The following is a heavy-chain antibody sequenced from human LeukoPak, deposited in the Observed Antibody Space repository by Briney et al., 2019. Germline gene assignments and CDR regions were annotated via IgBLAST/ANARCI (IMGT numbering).Heavy chain of an antibody. J-gene: IGHJ4*02. D-gene: IGHD2-2*01. V-gene: IGHV4-4*07. CDR1: GGSISSYY. Sequence: SETLSLTCTVSGGSISSYYWSWIRQPAGKGLEWIWRIYTSGSTNYNPSLKRRVTMSVDTSKNQFSLKLSTVTAADTAVYYCARDRGYCSSTSCSPFDYWGQGTLVTVSS. CDR2: IYTSGST. CDR3: ARDRGYCSSTSCSPFDY.